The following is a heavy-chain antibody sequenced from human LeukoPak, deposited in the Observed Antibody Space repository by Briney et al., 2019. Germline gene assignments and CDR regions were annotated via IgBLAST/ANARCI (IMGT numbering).Heavy chain of an antibody. CDR2: INTDGSST. Sequence: GGSLRLSCAASGFTFSSYWMHWVRQAPGKGLVWVSRINTDGSSTSYADSVKGRFTISRDNAKNTLYLQMNSLRAEDTAVYYCARADKYYYDSSGYQNNWFDPWGQGTLVTVSS. J-gene: IGHJ5*02. D-gene: IGHD3-22*01. CDR1: GFTFSSYW. CDR3: ARADKYYYDSSGYQNNWFDP. V-gene: IGHV3-74*01.